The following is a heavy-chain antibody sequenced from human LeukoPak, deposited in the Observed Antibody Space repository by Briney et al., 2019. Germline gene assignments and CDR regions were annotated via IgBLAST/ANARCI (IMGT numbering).Heavy chain of an antibody. CDR3: AKDSSAFYYYGSGSYFDY. Sequence: GGSLRLSCAASGFTFSSYGMHWVRQAPGKGLEWVAFIRNDGSTKYYPDSVKGRFTISRDNSKNTVYLQMNSLRVEDTAVYYCAKDSSAFYYYGSGSYFDYWGQGTLVTVSS. CDR1: GFTFSSYG. D-gene: IGHD3-10*01. J-gene: IGHJ4*02. V-gene: IGHV3-30*02. CDR2: IRNDGSTK.